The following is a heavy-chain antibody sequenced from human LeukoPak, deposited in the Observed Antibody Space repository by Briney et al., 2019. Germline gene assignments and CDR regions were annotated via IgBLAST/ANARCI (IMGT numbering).Heavy chain of an antibody. V-gene: IGHV1-2*02. CDR3: ASRGFYYASDI. CDR2: INPTSGGP. D-gene: IGHD3-22*01. Sequence: ASVKVSRKASGYTFTGYFIHWVRQAPGQGLEWMGWINPTSGGPNYAQKFQGRVTMTRDTSITTAYMELTRLRSDDTAVYYCASRGFYYASDIWGQGTMVTVSS. CDR1: GYTFTGYF. J-gene: IGHJ3*02.